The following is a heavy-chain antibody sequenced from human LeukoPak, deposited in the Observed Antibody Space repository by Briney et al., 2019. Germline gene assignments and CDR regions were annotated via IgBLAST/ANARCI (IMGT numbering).Heavy chain of an antibody. CDR1: GFTFSSYW. J-gene: IGHJ3*02. V-gene: IGHV3-48*04. CDR3: ARSKDTETDAFDI. CDR2: ITGSGSTK. Sequence: TGGSLRLSCAASGFTFSSYWMHWVRQAPGKGLEWISYITGSGSTKYYADSLKGRFTISRDNAKKSLYLQMNSLRAEDTAVYYCARSKDTETDAFDIWGQGTMVTVSS.